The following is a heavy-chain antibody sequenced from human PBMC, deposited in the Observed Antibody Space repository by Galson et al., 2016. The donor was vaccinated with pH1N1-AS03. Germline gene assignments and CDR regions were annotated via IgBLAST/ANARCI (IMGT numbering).Heavy chain of an antibody. CDR3: ARGGPRVVDTPWYFDL. CDR1: GFTFSDYY. CDR2: ISRSNLYT. V-gene: IGHV3-11*06. J-gene: IGHJ2*01. Sequence: SLRLSCAASGFTFSDYYITWIRQAPGKGLEWLSYISRSNLYTNYADSVKGRFTISRDNANNSLWLQMNSLTVADTAVYYCARGGPRVVDTPWYFDLGGRGTRVTVS. D-gene: IGHD2-15*01.